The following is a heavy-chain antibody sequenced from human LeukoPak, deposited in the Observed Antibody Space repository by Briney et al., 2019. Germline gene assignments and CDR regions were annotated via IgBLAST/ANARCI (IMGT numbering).Heavy chain of an antibody. V-gene: IGHV4-59*08. CDR3: ARAVGVGRGTYFDL. Sequence: SETLSLTCTVSGASISSYYWSWIRQPPGKGLEWIGYISYIGSTNYNPSLKSRVTISVDTFKNQFSLKLSSVTAADTAVYYCARAVGVGRGTYFDLWGRGTLVTVSS. CDR2: ISYIGST. J-gene: IGHJ2*01. CDR1: GASISSYY. D-gene: IGHD1-1*01.